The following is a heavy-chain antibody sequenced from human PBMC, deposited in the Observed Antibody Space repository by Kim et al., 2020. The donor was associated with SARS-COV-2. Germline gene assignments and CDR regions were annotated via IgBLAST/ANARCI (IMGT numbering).Heavy chain of an antibody. CDR3: ASYYYDSSGYSSDAFDI. D-gene: IGHD3-22*01. CDR2: IYPGDSDT. Sequence: GESLKISCKGSGYSFTSYWIGWVRQMPGKGLEWMGIIYPGDSDTRYSPSFQGQVTISADKSISTAYLQWSSLKASDTAMYYCASYYYDSSGYSSDAFDIWGQGTMVTVSS. V-gene: IGHV5-51*01. J-gene: IGHJ3*02. CDR1: GYSFTSYW.